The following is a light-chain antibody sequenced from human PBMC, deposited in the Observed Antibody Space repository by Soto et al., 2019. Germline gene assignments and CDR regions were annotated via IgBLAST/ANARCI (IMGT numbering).Light chain of an antibody. V-gene: IGKV1-12*01. J-gene: IGKJ2*01. CDR2: AAS. CDR1: QGVGSW. Sequence: QMTQSPSSVSASVGDRVNITCRASQGVGSWLAWYQHKSGKAPMLLIYAASSLQSGVPSRFSGSGSGTDFTLTISSLQPEDFATYYCQQANTFPYTFGQGTKLEIK. CDR3: QQANTFPYT.